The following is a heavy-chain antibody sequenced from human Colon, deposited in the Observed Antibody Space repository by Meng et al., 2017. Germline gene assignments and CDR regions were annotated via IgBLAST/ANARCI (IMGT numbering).Heavy chain of an antibody. Sequence: QVQLQESGPGLVKPAGSLSLTCVVSGDSVSRSNWWTWVRQPPGKGLEWIGEIHHGGSTNYNPSLKTRVTISIDKSKNQFSLTLNSLTAADTAVYYCARKFTIRGPEANWLDPWGQGTLVTVSS. CDR1: GDSVSRSNW. J-gene: IGHJ5*02. CDR2: IHHGGST. D-gene: IGHD5-24*01. V-gene: IGHV4-4*02. CDR3: ARKFTIRGPEANWLDP.